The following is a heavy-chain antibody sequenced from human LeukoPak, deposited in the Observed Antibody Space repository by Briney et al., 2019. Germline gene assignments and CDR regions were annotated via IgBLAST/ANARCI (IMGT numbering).Heavy chain of an antibody. Sequence: GGSLRLSCAATGFTFSNYAIHWGRQAPGKGLEWVSTISVNDDSTHYADSVKGRFTISRDNSKNTLYLQMNSLRAEDTAIYYCAKDNGYHYLHYWGQGTLVTVSS. J-gene: IGHJ4*02. CDR3: AKDNGYHYLHY. CDR1: GFTFSNYA. D-gene: IGHD5-18*01. CDR2: ISVNDDST. V-gene: IGHV3-23*01.